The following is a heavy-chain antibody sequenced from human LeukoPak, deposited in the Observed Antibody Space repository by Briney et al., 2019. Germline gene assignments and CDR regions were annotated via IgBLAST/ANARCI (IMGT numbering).Heavy chain of an antibody. J-gene: IGHJ5*02. Sequence: GGSLRLSCAASGFTVSSNYMSWVRQAPGKGLEWVSVIYSGGSTYYADSVKGRFTISRDNSKNTLYLQMNSLRAEDTAVYYCASRDSGYSSLGFDPWGQGTLVTVSS. CDR1: GFTVSSNY. CDR3: ASRDSGYSSLGFDP. CDR2: IYSGGST. V-gene: IGHV3-66*01. D-gene: IGHD5-12*01.